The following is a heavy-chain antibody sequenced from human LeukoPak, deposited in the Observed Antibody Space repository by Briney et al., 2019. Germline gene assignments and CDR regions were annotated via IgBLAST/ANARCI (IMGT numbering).Heavy chain of an antibody. V-gene: IGHV4-59*01. Sequence: SETLSLTCSVSGGSISGYYWSWVRQPPGKGLEWIGYVYYSGTTNYNPSLKSRVTMSMDTSKNQFSLKLTSVTAADTAVYYCARPHYCSSPWFWFDPWGQGTLITVSS. D-gene: IGHD6-13*01. CDR2: VYYSGTT. CDR1: GGSISGYY. CDR3: ARPHYCSSPWFWFDP. J-gene: IGHJ5*02.